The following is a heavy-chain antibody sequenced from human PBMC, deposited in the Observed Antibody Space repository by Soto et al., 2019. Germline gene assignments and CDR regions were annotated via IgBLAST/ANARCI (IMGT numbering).Heavy chain of an antibody. V-gene: IGHV4-31*03. D-gene: IGHD2-15*01. Sequence: SETLSLTCTVSGGSISSGGYYWSWIRQHPGKGLEWIGEINHSGSTNYNPSLKSRVTISVDTSKNQFSLKLSSVTAADTAVYYCAREAPATLYWSSCYSYYYYYYMDVWGKGTTVTVSS. CDR3: AREAPATLYWSSCYSYYYYYYMDV. J-gene: IGHJ6*03. CDR2: INHSGST. CDR1: GGSISSGGYY.